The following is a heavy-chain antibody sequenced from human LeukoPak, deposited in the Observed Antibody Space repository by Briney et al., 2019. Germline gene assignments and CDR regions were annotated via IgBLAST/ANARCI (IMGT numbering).Heavy chain of an antibody. J-gene: IGHJ4*02. Sequence: QAGGSLRLSCAASGFTFSSYGMHWVRQAPGKGLEWVAFIRYDGSNKYYADSVKGRFTISRDNSKNTLYLQMNSLRAEDTAVYYCANQPGHYDILTGYYAWGQGTLVTVSS. D-gene: IGHD3-9*01. CDR2: IRYDGSNK. V-gene: IGHV3-30*02. CDR3: ANQPGHYDILTGYYA. CDR1: GFTFSSYG.